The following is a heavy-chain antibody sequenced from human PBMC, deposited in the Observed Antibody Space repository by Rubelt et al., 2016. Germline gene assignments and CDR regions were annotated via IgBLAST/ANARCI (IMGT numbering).Heavy chain of an antibody. V-gene: IGHV1-46*01. CDR3: ASMYSSSWYRGWFDP. Sequence: QVPLVQSGAEVKKPGASVKVSCKASGYTFTSYYMHWVRQAPGQGLEWMGIINPSGGSTSYAQKFQGRVTMTRDTSTSTVYMELRSLRSDGTAVYYCASMYSSSWYRGWFDPWGQGTLVTVSS. J-gene: IGHJ5*02. CDR2: INPSGGST. D-gene: IGHD6-13*01. CDR1: GYTFTSYY.